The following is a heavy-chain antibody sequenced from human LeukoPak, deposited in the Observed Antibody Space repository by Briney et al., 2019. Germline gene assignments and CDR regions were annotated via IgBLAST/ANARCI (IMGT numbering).Heavy chain of an antibody. CDR3: ARRAYYDFWSGYYNWFDP. J-gene: IGHJ5*02. V-gene: IGHV4-34*01. Sequence: SETLSLTCAVYSGSLSGYYWSWIRQPPGRGLEWIGEINRSGSANYNPSLKSRVTVSVDTSKNQFSLKVNSVTAADTAVYYCARRAYYDFWSGYYNWFDPWGQGTLVTVSS. D-gene: IGHD3-3*01. CDR1: SGSLSGYY. CDR2: INRSGSA.